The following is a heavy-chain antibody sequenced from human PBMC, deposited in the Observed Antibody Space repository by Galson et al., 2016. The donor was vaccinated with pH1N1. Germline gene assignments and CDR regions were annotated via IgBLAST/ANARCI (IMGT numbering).Heavy chain of an antibody. CDR2: ISSSSDYI. Sequence: SLRLSCAASGFSFSSQRMNWVRQAPGKGLEWVSSISSSSDYIYYADSVQGRFTISRDNTKNSLSLEMTSLRGDDTAIYFCCILPRNDSLTGYRADLFDIWGQGTMVTVSS. J-gene: IGHJ3*02. CDR1: GFSFSSQR. CDR3: CILPRNDSLTGYRADLFDI. D-gene: IGHD3-9*01. V-gene: IGHV3-21*01.